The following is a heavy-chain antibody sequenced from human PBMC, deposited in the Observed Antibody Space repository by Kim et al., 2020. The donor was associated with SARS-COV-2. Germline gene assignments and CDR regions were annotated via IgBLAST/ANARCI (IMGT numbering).Heavy chain of an antibody. CDR3: ARVLSSGDDYGDSHYWYFDL. Sequence: SETLSLTCAVYGGSFSGYYWSWIRQPPGKGLEWIGEINHSGSTNYNPSLKSRVTISVDTSKNQFSLKLSSVTAADTAVYYCARVLSSGDDYGDSHYWYFDLWGRGTLVTVSS. CDR1: GGSFSGYY. J-gene: IGHJ2*01. CDR2: INHSGST. V-gene: IGHV4-34*01. D-gene: IGHD4-17*01.